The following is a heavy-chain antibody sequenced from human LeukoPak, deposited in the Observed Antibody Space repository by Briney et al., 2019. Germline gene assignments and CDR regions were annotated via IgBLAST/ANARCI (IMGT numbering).Heavy chain of an antibody. CDR2: IYHSGST. CDR1: GGSISTYY. Sequence: SETLSLTCTVSGGSISTYYWNWIRQPPGKGLKWIGSIYHSGSTYYNPSLKSRVTISVDTSKNQFSLKLSSVTAADTAVYYCARSEYDFWSGYYGNWFDPWGQGTLVTVSS. V-gene: IGHV4-59*08. D-gene: IGHD3-3*01. J-gene: IGHJ5*02. CDR3: ARSEYDFWSGYYGNWFDP.